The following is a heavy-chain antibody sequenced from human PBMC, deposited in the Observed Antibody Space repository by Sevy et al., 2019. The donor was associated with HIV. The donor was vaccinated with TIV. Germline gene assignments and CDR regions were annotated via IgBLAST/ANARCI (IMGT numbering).Heavy chain of an antibody. CDR3: ATSRRDYYNYYFDY. CDR1: GLSFRSYE. CDR2: ISTGGGTI. D-gene: IGHD3-22*01. V-gene: IGHV3-48*03. Sequence: GGSLRLPCAASGLSFRSYELNWVRQAPGKGLQWISYISTGGGTIFYADSVKGRFTISRDNAKNSVFLQMNSLRAEDTAVYFCATSRRDYYNYYFDYWGHGTLVTVSS. J-gene: IGHJ4*01.